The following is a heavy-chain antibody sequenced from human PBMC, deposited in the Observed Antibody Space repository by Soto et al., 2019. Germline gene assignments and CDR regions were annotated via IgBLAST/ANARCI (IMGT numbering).Heavy chain of an antibody. Sequence: EVQLLESGGGLVQPGGSLRLSCAASGFIFNAYARTWVRQAPGKGLEWVSAIGGSGGNTYYAASVKGRFTISRDNSKDTVDLEMKRLRVDDTAVYFCARVASDYIDSADHWGQGILVTVYS. V-gene: IGHV3-23*01. CDR1: GFIFNAYA. CDR2: IGGSGGNT. J-gene: IGHJ4*02. D-gene: IGHD4-17*01. CDR3: ARVASDYIDSADH.